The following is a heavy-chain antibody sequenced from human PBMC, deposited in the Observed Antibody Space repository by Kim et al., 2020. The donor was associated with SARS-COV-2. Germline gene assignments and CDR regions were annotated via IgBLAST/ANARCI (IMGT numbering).Heavy chain of an antibody. J-gene: IGHJ4*02. CDR3: AKDAGGSYHHFDY. CDR2: ISCDGSNK. Sequence: GGSLRLSCAASGFTFSSYGMHWVRQAPGKGLEWVAVISCDGSNKYYADSVKGRFTISRDNSKNTLYLQMNSLRAEDTAVYYCAKDAGGSYHHFDYWGQGTLVTVSS. D-gene: IGHD1-26*01. V-gene: IGHV3-30*18. CDR1: GFTFSSYG.